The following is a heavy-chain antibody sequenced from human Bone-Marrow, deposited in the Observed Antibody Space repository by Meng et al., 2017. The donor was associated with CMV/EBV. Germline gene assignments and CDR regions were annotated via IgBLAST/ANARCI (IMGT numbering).Heavy chain of an antibody. D-gene: IGHD2-2*01. CDR1: GFTFSSYA. CDR3: AKELRCSSTSCYPWKYYYGMDF. J-gene: IGHJ6*01. CDR2: ISGSVGST. V-gene: IGHV3-23*01. Sequence: ETLSLTCAASGFTFSSYAMHCVRQAPGKGLEWGSAISGSVGSTYYADSVKGRFSISRDNSKNTLYRQMNSLRAEYTAVYYCAKELRCSSTSCYPWKYYYGMDFWGQGTTVTGYS.